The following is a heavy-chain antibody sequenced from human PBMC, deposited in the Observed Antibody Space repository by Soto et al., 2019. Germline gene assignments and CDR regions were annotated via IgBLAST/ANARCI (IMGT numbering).Heavy chain of an antibody. V-gene: IGHV4-34*12. Sequence: SETLSLTCAVYGGSFSSYYWSWVRQPPGKGLEWIGEIIHSESTKYNPSLKSRVTISVDTSKNQFSLKLSSVTAADTAVYYCARQRPTDGRWEFANYYGMDVWGQGTPVTV. CDR1: GGSFSSYY. CDR3: ARQRPTDGRWEFANYYGMDV. D-gene: IGHD1-26*01. CDR2: IIHSEST. J-gene: IGHJ6*02.